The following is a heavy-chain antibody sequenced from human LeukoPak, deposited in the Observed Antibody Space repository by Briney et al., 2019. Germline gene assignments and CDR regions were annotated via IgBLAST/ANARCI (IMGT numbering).Heavy chain of an antibody. D-gene: IGHD3-9*01. V-gene: IGHV1-69*02. CDR1: GGTFSSYT. J-gene: IGHJ4*02. CDR2: IIPILGIA. Sequence: SVKVSCKASGGTFSSYTISWVRHAPGQGLEWMGRIIPILGIANYAQKFQGRVTITADKSTSTAYMELSSLRSGDTAVYYCAGADYDILTGYPYYFDYWGRGTLVTVSS. CDR3: AGADYDILTGYPYYFDY.